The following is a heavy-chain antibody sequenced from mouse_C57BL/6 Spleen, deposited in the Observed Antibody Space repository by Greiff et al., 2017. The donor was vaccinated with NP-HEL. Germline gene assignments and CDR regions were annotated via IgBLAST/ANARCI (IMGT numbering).Heavy chain of an antibody. V-gene: IGHV1-81*01. Sequence: VKLQESGAELARPGASMKLSCKASGYTFTSYGISWVKQRTGQGLEWIGEIYPRSGNTYYNEKFKGKATLTADKSSSTAYMELRSLTSEDSAVYFCSREAYYYGSSWNYFDYWGQGTTLTVSS. D-gene: IGHD1-1*01. CDR1: GYTFTSYG. CDR3: SREAYYYGSSWNYFDY. CDR2: IYPRSGNT. J-gene: IGHJ2*01.